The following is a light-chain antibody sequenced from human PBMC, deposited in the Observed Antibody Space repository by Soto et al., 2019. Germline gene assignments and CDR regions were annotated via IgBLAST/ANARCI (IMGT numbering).Light chain of an antibody. Sequence: EIVMTQSPATLSVFPGERATLSCRASQSVSSNLVWYQQKPGQAPKLLIYNTFTRATGIPVRFSGSGSGTEFTLTISSLQSEDLAAYYCQQYNNWPYTFGQGTKLEI. J-gene: IGKJ2*01. CDR2: NTF. CDR3: QQYNNWPYT. CDR1: QSVSSN. V-gene: IGKV3-15*01.